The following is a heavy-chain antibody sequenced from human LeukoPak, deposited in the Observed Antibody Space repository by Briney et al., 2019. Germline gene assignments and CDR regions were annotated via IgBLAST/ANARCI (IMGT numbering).Heavy chain of an antibody. CDR3: ATGRIAAPSYYYYGMDV. D-gene: IGHD6-13*01. J-gene: IGHJ6*02. CDR1: GYTLTELS. Sequence: ASVKVSCKVSGYTLTELSMHWVRQAPGKGLEWMGGFDPEDGETIYAQKSQGRVTMTEDTSTDTAYMELSSLRSEDTAVYYCATGRIAAPSYYYYGMDVWGQGTTVTVSS. CDR2: FDPEDGET. V-gene: IGHV1-24*01.